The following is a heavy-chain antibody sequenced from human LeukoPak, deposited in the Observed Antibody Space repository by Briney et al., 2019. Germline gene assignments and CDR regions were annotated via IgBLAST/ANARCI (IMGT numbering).Heavy chain of an antibody. Sequence: SQTLSLTCTVSGGSISSGGYYWSWIRQHPGKGLEWIGHIYYSGGTYYNPSLKSRVTISVDTSKNQFSLKLSSVTAADTAVYYCARGLPYSDRGDNWGQGTLVTVSS. CDR3: ARGLPYSDRGDN. V-gene: IGHV4-31*03. CDR1: GGSISSGGYY. D-gene: IGHD6-13*01. CDR2: IYYSGGT. J-gene: IGHJ4*02.